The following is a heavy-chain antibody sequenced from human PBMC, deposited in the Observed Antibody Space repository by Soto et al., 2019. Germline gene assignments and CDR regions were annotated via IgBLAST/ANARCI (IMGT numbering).Heavy chain of an antibody. Sequence: ASVKVSCKASGYTFTCYYMHWVRQAPGQGLEWMGWINPNSGGTNYAQKFQGRVTMTRDTSISTAYMELSRLRSDDTAVYYCATGYSSGWYYFDYWGQGTLVTVSS. CDR2: INPNSGGT. CDR3: ATGYSSGWYYFDY. D-gene: IGHD6-19*01. CDR1: GYTFTCYY. V-gene: IGHV1-2*02. J-gene: IGHJ4*02.